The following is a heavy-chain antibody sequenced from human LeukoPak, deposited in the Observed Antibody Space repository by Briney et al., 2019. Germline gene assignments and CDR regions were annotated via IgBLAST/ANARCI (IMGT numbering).Heavy chain of an antibody. J-gene: IGHJ5*02. V-gene: IGHV4-38-2*01. CDR1: GYSISSGYY. Sequence: PSETLSLTCAVSGYSISSGYYWGWIRQSPGKGLEWIGSIYHSGSTYYNPSLKSRVTISVDTSKNQFSLKLSSVTAADTAVYYCARCRSPEGRWFDPWGQGTLVTVSS. CDR3: ARCRSPEGRWFDP. CDR2: IYHSGST. D-gene: IGHD6-6*01.